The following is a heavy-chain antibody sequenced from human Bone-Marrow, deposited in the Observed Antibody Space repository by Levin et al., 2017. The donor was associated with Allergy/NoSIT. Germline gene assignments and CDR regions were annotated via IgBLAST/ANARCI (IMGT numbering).Heavy chain of an antibody. CDR2: IYHSGST. CDR1: GGSIISNSYY. J-gene: IGHJ5*02. D-gene: IGHD2-15*01. Sequence: GSLRLSCAVSGGSIISNSYYWGWIRQPPGKGLEWIGSIYHSGSTYYNPSLKSRVTIFVDTSKNHFSLRLNSVTAADSAMYYCARHFVCSGGSCYSEGWFNPWGQGTLVTVSS. CDR3: ARHFVCSGGSCYSEGWFNP. V-gene: IGHV4-39*01.